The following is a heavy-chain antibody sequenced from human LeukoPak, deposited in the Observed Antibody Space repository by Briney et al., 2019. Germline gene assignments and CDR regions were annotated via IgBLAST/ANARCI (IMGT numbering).Heavy chain of an antibody. Sequence: SETLSLTCAVYGGSFSGYYWSWIRQPPGKGLEWIGEINHSGSTNYNPSLKSRVTISVDTSKNQFSLKLSSVTAADTAVYYCARRPSRRYYYDSSGYYYFDYWGQGTLVAVAS. CDR3: ARRPSRRYYYDSSGYYYFDY. J-gene: IGHJ4*02. D-gene: IGHD3-22*01. CDR1: GGSFSGYY. V-gene: IGHV4-34*01. CDR2: INHSGST.